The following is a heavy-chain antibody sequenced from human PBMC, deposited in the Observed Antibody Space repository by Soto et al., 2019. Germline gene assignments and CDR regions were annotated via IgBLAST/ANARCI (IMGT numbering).Heavy chain of an antibody. V-gene: IGHV1-18*01. Sequence: ASVKVSCKASGYTFTSYGSSWVRQAPGQGLEWMGWISAYNGNTNYAKKLHGRVTMTTDTSTSTAYMELRSLRYDDTAVYYCSIVHSGSYYFMYWFYPLGQGTLVTVSS. CDR3: SIVHSGSYYFMYWFYP. D-gene: IGHD1-26*01. CDR1: GYTFTSYG. CDR2: ISAYNGNT. J-gene: IGHJ5*02.